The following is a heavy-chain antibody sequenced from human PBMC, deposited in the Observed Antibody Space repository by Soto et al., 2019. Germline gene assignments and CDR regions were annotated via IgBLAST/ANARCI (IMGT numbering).Heavy chain of an antibody. Sequence: QVQLVQSGAEVKKPGASVKVSCKASGYTFTSYDINWVRQATGQGLEWMGGMNPNSGNTGYAQNFQGRVTMTRNTSISTAYMELSSLRSEDTAVYYCARGLGRYFDSRMWFDPWGQGTLVTVSS. V-gene: IGHV1-8*01. CDR2: MNPNSGNT. CDR3: ARGLGRYFDSRMWFDP. D-gene: IGHD3-9*01. CDR1: GYTFTSYD. J-gene: IGHJ5*02.